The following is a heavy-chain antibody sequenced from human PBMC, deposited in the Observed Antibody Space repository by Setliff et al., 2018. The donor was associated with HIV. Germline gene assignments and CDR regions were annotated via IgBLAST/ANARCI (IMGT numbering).Heavy chain of an antibody. D-gene: IGHD3-10*01. CDR1: GGSFSDCY. V-gene: IGHV4-34*01. J-gene: IGHJ3*02. CDR2: INHGGTT. CDR3: VRVTSRDSGAYYWEAFDI. Sequence: LSLTCAVYGGSFSDCYWSWIRQAPEKGLEWIGEINHGGTTNYNPSLKGRVTLSVNTSKNQFSLKLTSVTAADTAAYFGVRVTSRDSGAYYWEAFDIWGQGIMVTVSS.